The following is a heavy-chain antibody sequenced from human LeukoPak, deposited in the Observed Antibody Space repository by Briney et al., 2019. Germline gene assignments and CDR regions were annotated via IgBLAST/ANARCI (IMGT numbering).Heavy chain of an antibody. D-gene: IGHD1-26*01. CDR1: GFTFSTYW. V-gene: IGHV3-74*01. CDR2: IKSDGSTT. Sequence: PGGSLRLSCAASGFTFSTYWMHWVRQAPGKGLVWVSRIKSDGSTTNYGDSVKDRFTISRDNAKNTLYLQINSLRADDTAVYYCARDPVGGRPDLWGQGTLVTVSS. CDR3: ARDPVGGRPDL. J-gene: IGHJ4*02.